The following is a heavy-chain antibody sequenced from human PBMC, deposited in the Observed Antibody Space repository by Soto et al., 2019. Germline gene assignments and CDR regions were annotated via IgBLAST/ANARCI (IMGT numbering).Heavy chain of an antibody. Sequence: PSETLSLTCAVYGGSFSGYYWSWIRQPPGKGLEWIGEINHSGSTNYNPSLKSRVTISVDTSKNQFSLKLSSVTAADTAVYYCARGRDIVVVVAATTPFDYWDQGTLVTVPS. CDR1: GGSFSGYY. V-gene: IGHV4-34*01. J-gene: IGHJ4*02. D-gene: IGHD2-15*01. CDR2: INHSGST. CDR3: ARGRDIVVVVAATTPFDY.